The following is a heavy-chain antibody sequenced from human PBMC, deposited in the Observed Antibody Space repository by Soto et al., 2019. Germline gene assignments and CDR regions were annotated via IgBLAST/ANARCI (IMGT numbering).Heavy chain of an antibody. CDR3: ARDGAGAYGLGWFDP. CDR1: GDSISRGGYY. Sequence: QVQLQESGPGLVKPSQTLSLTCTVSGDSISRGGYYWNWLRQHPRKGLEWIGYIYHSGSTIYNPSLKSRLTLSVDTSKNRLSLELSNVTAADTAVYYCARDGAGAYGLGWFDPWGQGILVTVSS. J-gene: IGHJ5*02. V-gene: IGHV4-31*03. CDR2: IYHSGST. D-gene: IGHD2-21*01.